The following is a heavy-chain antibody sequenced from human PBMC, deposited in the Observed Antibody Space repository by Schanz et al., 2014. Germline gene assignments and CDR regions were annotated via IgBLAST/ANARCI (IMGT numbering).Heavy chain of an antibody. V-gene: IGHV3-23*04. CDR3: ARDTGYCSGGSCFTFDY. J-gene: IGHJ4*02. CDR2: ISGGGGST. CDR1: GFTFSSYA. D-gene: IGHD2-15*01. Sequence: EVQLVESGGGLVQPGGSLRLSCGGSGFTFSSYAMSWVRQAPGKGLEWVSGISGGGGSTYYADSVKGRFTISRDNSNNTLYLQMNSLRAEDTALYYCARDTGYCSGGSCFTFDYWGQGTLVTVSS.